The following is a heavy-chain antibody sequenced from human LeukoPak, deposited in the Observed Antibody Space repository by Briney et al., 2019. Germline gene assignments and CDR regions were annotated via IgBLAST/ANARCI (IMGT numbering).Heavy chain of an antibody. V-gene: IGHV3-7*01. CDR1: GFTFSSYW. D-gene: IGHD2-2*01. Sequence: GGSLRLSCAASGFTFSSYWMSWVRQAPGKGLEWVANIKQDGSEKYYVDYVKGRFTISRDNAKNSLYLQMNSLRAEDTAVYYCASEREYCSSTSCHYYFDYWGQGTLVTVSS. CDR3: ASEREYCSSTSCHYYFDY. J-gene: IGHJ4*02. CDR2: IKQDGSEK.